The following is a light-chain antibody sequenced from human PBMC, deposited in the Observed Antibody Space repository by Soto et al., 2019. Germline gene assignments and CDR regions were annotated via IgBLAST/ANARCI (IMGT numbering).Light chain of an antibody. V-gene: IGLV3-9*01. J-gene: IGLJ1*01. CDR2: RDS. CDR3: QVWDSSTSYV. Sequence: SYELTQPLSVSVALGQTARITCGGNNIGSKNVLWYQQKPGQAPVLVIYRDSNRPSGIPERFSGSNSGNTATLTISRAQAGDEADYYCQVWDSSTSYVFGTGTKLTVL. CDR1: NIGSKN.